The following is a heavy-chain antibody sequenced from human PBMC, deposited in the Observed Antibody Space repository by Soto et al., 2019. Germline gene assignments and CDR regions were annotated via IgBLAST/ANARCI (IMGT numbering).Heavy chain of an antibody. CDR1: GFTFSSYG. CDR2: IWYDGSNK. V-gene: IGHV3-33*01. Sequence: QVQLVESGGGVVQPGRSLRLSCAASGFTFSSYGMHWVRQAPGKGLEWVAVIWYDGSNKYYADSVKGRFTISRDNSKNTLYLQMNSLRAEDTAVYYCARVGYYDSSGYYRYLYGMDVWGQGTTVTVSS. J-gene: IGHJ6*02. CDR3: ARVGYYDSSGYYRYLYGMDV. D-gene: IGHD3-22*01.